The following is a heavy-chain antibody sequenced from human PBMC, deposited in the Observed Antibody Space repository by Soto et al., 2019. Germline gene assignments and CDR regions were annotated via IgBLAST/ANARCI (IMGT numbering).Heavy chain of an antibody. CDR1: GFTFSSYG. CDR3: AKDPDTAMVTGYYFDY. CDR2: ISYDGSNK. Sequence: QVQLVESGGGVVQPGRSLRLSCAASGFTFSSYGMHWVRQAPGKGLEWVAVISYDGSNKYYADSVKGRFTISRDNSKNTLYLQMNSLRAEDTAVYYCAKDPDTAMVTGYYFDYWGQGTLVTVSS. D-gene: IGHD5-18*01. V-gene: IGHV3-30*18. J-gene: IGHJ4*02.